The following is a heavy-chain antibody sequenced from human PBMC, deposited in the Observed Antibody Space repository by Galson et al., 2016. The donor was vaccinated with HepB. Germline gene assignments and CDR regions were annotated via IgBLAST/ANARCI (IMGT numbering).Heavy chain of an antibody. CDR3: ARDRRFRFLRRAHYYYYYYMDV. V-gene: IGHV4-4*07. CDR1: GGSISSYY. Sequence: SETLSLTCTVSGGSISSYYWSWIRQPAGKGLEWIGRIYTSGSTNYNPSLKSRVTMSVDTSKNQFSLKLSSVTAADTAVYYCARDRRFRFLRRAHYYYYYYMDVWGKGTTVTVSS. CDR2: IYTSGST. D-gene: IGHD3-3*01. J-gene: IGHJ6*03.